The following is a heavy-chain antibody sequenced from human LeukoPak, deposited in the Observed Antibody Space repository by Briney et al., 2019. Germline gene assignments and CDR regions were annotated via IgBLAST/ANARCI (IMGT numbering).Heavy chain of an antibody. V-gene: IGHV3-21*01. J-gene: IGHJ4*02. Sequence: GGSLRLSCAASGFTFSSYSMNWVRQAPGKGLEWVSSISSGSSYIYYADSVKGRFTISRDNAKNSLYLQMNSLRAEDTAVYYCAREEAYYDSSGYYPDYWGQGTLVTVSS. CDR3: AREEAYYDSSGYYPDY. CDR2: ISSGSSYI. D-gene: IGHD3-22*01. CDR1: GFTFSSYS.